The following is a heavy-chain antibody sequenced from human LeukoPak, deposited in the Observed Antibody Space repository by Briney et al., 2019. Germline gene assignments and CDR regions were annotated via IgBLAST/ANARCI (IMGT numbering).Heavy chain of an antibody. V-gene: IGHV4-59*08. CDR1: GGSISSYY. D-gene: IGHD3-10*01. J-gene: IGHJ3*02. Sequence: PSETLSLTCTVSGGSISSYYWSWIRQPPGKGLEWIGYIYYSGSTNYNPSLKSRVTISVDTSKNQFSLKLSSVTAADTAVYYCASSLGPLDAFDIWGQGTMVTVSS. CDR2: IYYSGST. CDR3: ASSLGPLDAFDI.